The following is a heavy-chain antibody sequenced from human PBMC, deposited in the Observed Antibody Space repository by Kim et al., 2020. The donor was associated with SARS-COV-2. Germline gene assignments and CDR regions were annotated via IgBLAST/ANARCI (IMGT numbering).Heavy chain of an antibody. CDR3: ARMVPRGLADYAPGYFDL. V-gene: IGHV4-59*01. Sequence: SETLSLTCSVSTDSISRYYWGWLRQPPGKGLEWIGFLFYGRTPNSNPSLRSRVTISADTSKDQFSLGLDSVTAADTAVYYCARMVPRGLADYAPGYFDLWGQGTVVTVSS. J-gene: IGHJ4*02. CDR1: TDSISRYY. D-gene: IGHD4-17*01. CDR2: LFYGRTP.